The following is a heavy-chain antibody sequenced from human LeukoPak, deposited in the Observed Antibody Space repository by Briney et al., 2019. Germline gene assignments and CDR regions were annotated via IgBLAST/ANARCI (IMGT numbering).Heavy chain of an antibody. CDR3: ARDLSGTFDY. CDR2: IYYSGST. CDR1: GGSISSYY. J-gene: IGHJ4*02. Sequence: KSSETLSLTCTVSGGSISSYYWSWNRQPPGKGLEWIGYIYYSGSTNYNPSLKSRVTISVDTSKNQFSLKLSSVTAADTAVYYCARDLSGTFDYWGQGTLVTVSS. V-gene: IGHV4-59*12. D-gene: IGHD2-15*01.